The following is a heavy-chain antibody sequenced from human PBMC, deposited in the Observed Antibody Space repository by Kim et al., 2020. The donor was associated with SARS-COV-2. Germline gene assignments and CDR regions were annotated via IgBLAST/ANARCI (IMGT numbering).Heavy chain of an antibody. J-gene: IGHJ4*02. V-gene: IGHV3-30*01. D-gene: IGHD1-26*01. CDR2: ISYDGTEI. Sequence: GGSLRLSCAASGFTFGSYAMHWVRQAPSKGPEWVTFISYDGTEIYYADSVKGRFTISRDNSKNTLYLQMNNMRAEDTALYYCARSEGATTQPAYWGQGTL. CDR1: GFTFGSYA. CDR3: ARSEGATTQPAY.